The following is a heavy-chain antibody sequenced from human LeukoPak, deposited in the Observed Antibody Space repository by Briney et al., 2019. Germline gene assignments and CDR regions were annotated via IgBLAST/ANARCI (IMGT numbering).Heavy chain of an antibody. V-gene: IGHV3-7*01. D-gene: IGHD6-13*01. CDR1: GFTFRDYW. J-gene: IGHJ4*02. CDR2: VKQDGTEK. Sequence: GGSLRLSCEASGFTFRDYWMTWVRQAPGKGLEWVANVKQDGTEKFYVDSVKGRFTIPRDNGKNSLYLQMNSLRVEDTAIYYCARAGGTSWADYWGQGTLVTVSS. CDR3: ARAGGTSWADY.